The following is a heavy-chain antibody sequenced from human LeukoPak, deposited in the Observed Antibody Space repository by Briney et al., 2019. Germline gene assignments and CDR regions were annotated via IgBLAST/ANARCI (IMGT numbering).Heavy chain of an antibody. CDR2: IYYSGST. D-gene: IGHD3-10*01. J-gene: IGHJ5*02. CDR1: GGSISSSSYY. Sequence: SETLSLTCTVSGGSISSSSYYWGWIRQPPGKGLEWIGSIYYSGSTYYNPSLKSRVTISVDTSKNQFSLKLSSVTAADTAVYYCARDALLMVRGVRNWFDPWGQGTLVTVSS. V-gene: IGHV4-39*07. CDR3: ARDALLMVRGVRNWFDP.